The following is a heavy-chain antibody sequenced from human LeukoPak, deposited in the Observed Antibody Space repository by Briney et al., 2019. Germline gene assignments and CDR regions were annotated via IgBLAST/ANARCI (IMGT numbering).Heavy chain of an antibody. CDR2: ISAYNGYT. D-gene: IGHD4-11*01. J-gene: IGHJ1*01. Sequence: ASVKVSCKTSGYTFTNYGVNWVRQAPGQGLEWMGWISAYNGYTNYAQKLQVRVTMTTDTSTSTAYMELRSLTSDDTAVYYCARDKAVTTELTQYFQHWGQGTLVTVSS. CDR3: ARDKAVTTELTQYFQH. V-gene: IGHV1-18*01. CDR1: GYTFTNYG.